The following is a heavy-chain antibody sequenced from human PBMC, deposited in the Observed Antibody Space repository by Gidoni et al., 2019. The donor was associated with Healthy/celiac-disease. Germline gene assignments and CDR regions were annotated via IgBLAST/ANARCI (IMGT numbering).Heavy chain of an antibody. CDR2: ISYDGSNK. V-gene: IGHV3-30-3*01. J-gene: IGHJ5*02. Sequence: QVQLVESGGGVVQPGRSLRLSCAASGFTFSSYAMHWVRQAPGKGLEWVAVISYDGSNKYYADSVKGRFTISRDNSKNTLYLQMNSLRAEDTAVYYCARDMGGVGGGVRWFDPWGQGTLVTVSS. D-gene: IGHD1-26*01. CDR3: ARDMGGVGGGVRWFDP. CDR1: GFTFSSYA.